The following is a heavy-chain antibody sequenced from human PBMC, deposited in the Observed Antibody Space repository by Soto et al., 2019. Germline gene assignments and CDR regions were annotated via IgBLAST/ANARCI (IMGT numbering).Heavy chain of an antibody. D-gene: IGHD6-13*01. V-gene: IGHV4-59*01. CDR1: GGSISSYY. CDR2: IYYSGST. Sequence: SETLSLTCTVSGGSISSYYWSWIRQPPGKGLEWIGYIYYSGSTNYNPSLKSRVTISVDTSKNQFSLKLSSVTAADTAVYYCARDRSFRNYYYYGMDVWGQGTTVTVSS. J-gene: IGHJ6*02. CDR3: ARDRSFRNYYYYGMDV.